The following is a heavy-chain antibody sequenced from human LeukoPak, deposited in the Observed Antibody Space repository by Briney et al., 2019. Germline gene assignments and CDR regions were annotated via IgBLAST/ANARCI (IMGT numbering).Heavy chain of an antibody. CDR2: IYHDGSI. CDR1: GYSISSSNW. J-gene: IGHJ5*02. V-gene: IGHV4-28*05. Sequence: SDTRSLTCAVSGYSISSSNWWGWIRQPPGKGLEWIGYIYHDGSIYYNPSLRGRLAMSVDTSKNQFSLRLNSVTAVDTAVYFCARKPDSKNWFDPWGQGTLVIVSS. D-gene: IGHD1-14*01. CDR3: ARKPDSKNWFDP.